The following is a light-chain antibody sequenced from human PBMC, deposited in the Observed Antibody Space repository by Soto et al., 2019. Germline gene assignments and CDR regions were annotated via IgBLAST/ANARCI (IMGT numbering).Light chain of an antibody. Sequence: QSVLTQPASVSGSPGQSITISCTGTSSDVGGYNYVSWYQQHPGKAPKLMIYEVSDRPSGVSNRFSGSKSGNTASLTISGLQAEDEAGYYCSSYTSNSTWVFGGGTKLTVL. CDR1: SSDVGGYNY. J-gene: IGLJ3*02. V-gene: IGLV2-14*01. CDR3: SSYTSNSTWV. CDR2: EVS.